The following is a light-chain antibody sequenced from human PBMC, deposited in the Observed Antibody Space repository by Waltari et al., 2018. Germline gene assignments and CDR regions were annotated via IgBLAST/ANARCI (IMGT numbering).Light chain of an antibody. J-gene: IGKJ4*01. Sequence: DIQMHQSPSSLSASVVDRVPIPCRASQAISNYLAWYQQKPGKVPKLLIYAASILQSGVPSRFSGTGSGTGFSLTISSLQPEDVATYYWQKYNSAPLTFGGGTKVEIK. CDR3: QKYNSAPLT. V-gene: IGKV1-27*01. CDR2: AAS. CDR1: QAISNY.